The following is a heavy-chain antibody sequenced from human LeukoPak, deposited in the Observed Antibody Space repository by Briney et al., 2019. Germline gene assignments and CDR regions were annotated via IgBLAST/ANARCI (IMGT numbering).Heavy chain of an antibody. CDR1: AGSINRFY. CDR2: IYYSGST. J-gene: IGHJ4*02. D-gene: IGHD5-18*01. V-gene: IGHV4-59*01. CDR3: ARGRFQLWPHYYFDY. Sequence: SETLSLTCTVSAGSINRFYWNWIRQPPGKGLEWIGDIYYSGSTNYNPSLKSRVTISVDTSKNQFSLKLSSVTAADTAVYYCARGRFQLWPHYYFDYWGQGTLVTVSS.